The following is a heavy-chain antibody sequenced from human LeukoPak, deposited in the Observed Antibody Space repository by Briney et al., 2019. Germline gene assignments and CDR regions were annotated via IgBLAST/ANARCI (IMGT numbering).Heavy chain of an antibody. CDR3: ARDLAAGGPCNY. CDR2: IKQDGSEK. J-gene: IGHJ4*02. Sequence: PGGSLRLSCAASGFTFSGYWMSWVRQAPGKGLEWVANIKQDGSEKYYVDSVRGRFTISRDNAKNSLFLQMDSLRVKDTAVYYCARDLAAGGPCNYWGQGTLVTVSS. CDR1: GFTFSGYW. D-gene: IGHD6-13*01. V-gene: IGHV3-7*01.